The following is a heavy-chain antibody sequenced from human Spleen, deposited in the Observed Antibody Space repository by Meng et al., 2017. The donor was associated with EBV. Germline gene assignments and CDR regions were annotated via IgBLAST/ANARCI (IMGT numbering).Heavy chain of an antibody. Sequence: LHALCPGMVEPSGTLSLTVAIPGGSISRSNWWSWVRQPPGKGLEWIGENYHRGSTNYNPSRKSRVTISVDKSKNQFSLRLNSMTAADTAIYYCVRLDTAMVIRAYFDCWGQGTLVTVSS. CDR1: GGSISRSNW. CDR3: VRLDTAMVIRAYFDC. D-gene: IGHD5-18*01. CDR2: NYHRGST. J-gene: IGHJ4*02. V-gene: IGHV4-4*02.